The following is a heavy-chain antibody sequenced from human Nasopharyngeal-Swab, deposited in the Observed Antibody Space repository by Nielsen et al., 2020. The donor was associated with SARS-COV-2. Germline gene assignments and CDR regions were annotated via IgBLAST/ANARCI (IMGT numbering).Heavy chain of an antibody. CDR2: ISTSSSTI. CDR3: ARKRLLAN. J-gene: IGHJ4*02. Sequence: GESLKISCAASGFTFSSYSMSWVRQAPGKGLEWVSYISTSSSTIYYADSVKGRFTISRDNAKNSLYLQMNSLRAEDTAMYYCARKRLLANWGQGTLVTVSS. CDR1: GFTFSSYS. V-gene: IGHV3-48*01. D-gene: IGHD2-21*02.